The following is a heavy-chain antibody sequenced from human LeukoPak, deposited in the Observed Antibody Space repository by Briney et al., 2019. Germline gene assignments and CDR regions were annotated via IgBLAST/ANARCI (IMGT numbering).Heavy chain of an antibody. V-gene: IGHV3-64*01. CDR3: ARGAGYHDY. Sequence: GGSLRLSCAASGFTFSSYAMHWVRQAPGKGLEYVSAISSNGGSTYYANSVKGRFTISRDNSKNTLYLQMGSLRAEDMAVYYCARGAGYHDYWGQGTLVTVSS. D-gene: IGHD3-9*01. CDR1: GFTFSSYA. J-gene: IGHJ4*02. CDR2: ISSNGGST.